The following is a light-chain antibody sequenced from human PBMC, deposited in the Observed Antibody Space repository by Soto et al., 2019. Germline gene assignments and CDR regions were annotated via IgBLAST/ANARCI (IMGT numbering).Light chain of an antibody. V-gene: IGKV1-5*01. CDR2: DAS. Sequence: DIQMTQAPSTLSASVGNRVTFTCRASQSISGRLAWYQQKPGRAPKLLIFDASSVGSGVPSRFSGSGSGTEFTLPISSLQTDDLATYYCQQYNDYSPYTFGQGTKLEI. CDR1: QSISGR. CDR3: QQYNDYSPYT. J-gene: IGKJ2*01.